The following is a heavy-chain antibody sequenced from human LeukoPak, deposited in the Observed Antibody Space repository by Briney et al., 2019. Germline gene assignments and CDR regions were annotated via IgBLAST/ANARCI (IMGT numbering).Heavy chain of an antibody. CDR3: AGYCTIGVCYSR. Sequence: GGSLRLSCAASGFTFSSYCMSWVRQAPGKGLEWVANIKQDGSEKYYVDSVKGRFTISGDNAKNSLYLQMNSLRAEDTAVYYCAGYCTIGVCYSRWGKGTTVTVSS. CDR1: GFTFSSYC. J-gene: IGHJ6*04. D-gene: IGHD2-8*01. V-gene: IGHV3-7*01. CDR2: IKQDGSEK.